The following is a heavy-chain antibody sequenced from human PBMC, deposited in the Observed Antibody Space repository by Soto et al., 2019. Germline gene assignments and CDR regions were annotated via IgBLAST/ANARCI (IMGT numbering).Heavy chain of an antibody. Sequence: QVQLVQSGAEVKKPGSSVKVSCKASGGTFSSYAISWVRQAPGQGLEWMGGIIPIFGTANYAQKFQGRVTITPDKSTSTADMALSRRRSEDTAGYSCARESGYCSGGSCYFLPGIDYWGREPWSPSPQ. J-gene: IGHJ4*02. V-gene: IGHV1-69*14. CDR3: ARESGYCSGGSCYFLPGIDY. CDR1: GGTFSSYA. CDR2: IIPIFGTA. D-gene: IGHD2-15*01.